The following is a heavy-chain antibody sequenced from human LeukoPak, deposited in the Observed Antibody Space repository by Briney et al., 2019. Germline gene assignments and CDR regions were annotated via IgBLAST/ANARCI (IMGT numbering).Heavy chain of an antibody. V-gene: IGHV4-59*01. CDR1: GGSISDYY. CDR2: IYYSGST. Sequence: SETLSLTCSVSGGSISDYYWSWIRQPPGKGLEWIGYIYYSGSTNYKPSLKSRVTISVDTSKNQFSLKLSSVTAADTAVYYCARGGYYGSGNDFRFDPWGQGTLVTVSS. D-gene: IGHD3-10*01. J-gene: IGHJ5*02. CDR3: ARGGYYGSGNDFRFDP.